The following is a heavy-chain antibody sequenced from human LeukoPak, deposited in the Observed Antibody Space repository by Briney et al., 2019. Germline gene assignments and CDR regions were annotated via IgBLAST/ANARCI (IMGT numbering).Heavy chain of an antibody. CDR1: GLTVSRTF. CDR3: ARSGSGWFDF. CDR2: IYSDGST. V-gene: IGHV3-53*01. J-gene: IGHJ4*02. Sequence: PGESLRLSCAASGLTVSRTFMSWVRQAPGKGLEWVSVIYSDGSTYYADSVKGRSTISRDNSKNTVYFQMNSLRVEDTAVYYCARSGSGWFDFWGQGTLVTVSS. D-gene: IGHD6-19*01.